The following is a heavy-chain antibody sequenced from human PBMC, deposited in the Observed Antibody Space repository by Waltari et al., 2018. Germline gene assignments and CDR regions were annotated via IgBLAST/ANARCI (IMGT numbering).Heavy chain of an antibody. J-gene: IGHJ3*02. CDR3: ANLKVDTAMVGMTHAFDI. Sequence: QVQLVQSGAEVKKPRSAVKVSCKASGGTFSSYAISWVRQDPGKGLDWMGRIIPIFGTANYAQKFQGRVTITADKSTSTAYMELSSLRSEDTAVYYCANLKVDTAMVGMTHAFDIWGQGTMVTVSS. D-gene: IGHD5-18*01. V-gene: IGHV1-69*08. CDR1: GGTFSSYA. CDR2: IIPIFGTA.